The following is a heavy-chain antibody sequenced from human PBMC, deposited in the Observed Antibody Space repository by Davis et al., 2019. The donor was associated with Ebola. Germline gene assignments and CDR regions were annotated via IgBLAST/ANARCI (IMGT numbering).Heavy chain of an antibody. CDR3: ARVRFGDTAVDY. CDR1: GFTFSSYD. J-gene: IGHJ4*02. V-gene: IGHV3-13*01. Sequence: PGGSLRLSCVASGFTFSSYDMHWVRQGTGKGLEWVSAIGTAGDTYYPGSVKGRFTISRENAKNSLYLQMNSLRAGDTAVYYCARVRFGDTAVDYWGQGTLVTVSS. D-gene: IGHD5-18*01. CDR2: IGTAGDT.